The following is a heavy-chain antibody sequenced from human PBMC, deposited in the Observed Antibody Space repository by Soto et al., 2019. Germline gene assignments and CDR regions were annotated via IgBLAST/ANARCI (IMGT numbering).Heavy chain of an antibody. D-gene: IGHD3-3*01. CDR3: ARAGIWISGVVTERGFDP. V-gene: IGHV4-34*01. CDR2: INHSGST. CDR1: GGSFSDYY. Sequence: SEPLSLTCAVYGGSFSDYYWSWIRQPPGKGLEWIGEINHSGSTNYNPSLKSRVTISVDTSKNQFSLKVRSVTAGDAAVYYCARAGIWISGVVTERGFDPWGQGTLVTVSS. J-gene: IGHJ5*02.